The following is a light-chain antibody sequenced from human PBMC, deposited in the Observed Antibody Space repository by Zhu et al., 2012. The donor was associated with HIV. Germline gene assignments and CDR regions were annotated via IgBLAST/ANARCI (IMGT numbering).Light chain of an antibody. CDR2: GAF. CDR3: QQYSDWPLT. Sequence: EIVMTQSPATLSVSPGERATLSCRASHSVSSTLAWYQQKPGQAPRLLIYGAFTRATGIPARFSGRGSGTEFTLTISSLQSEDFAVYYCQQYSDWPLTFGGGTKVGIK. V-gene: IGKV3-15*01. J-gene: IGKJ4*01. CDR1: HSVSST.